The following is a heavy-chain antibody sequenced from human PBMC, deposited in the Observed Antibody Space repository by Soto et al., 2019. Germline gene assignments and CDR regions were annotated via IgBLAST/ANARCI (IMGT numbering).Heavy chain of an antibody. CDR2: IYISGTT. CDR3: ARLAVERAVSAWFDP. CDR1: GDSINSYY. J-gene: IGHJ5*02. Sequence: QVQLQESGPGLVKPSETLSLTCTVSGDSINSYYWTWIRQPAGKGLEWIGRIYISGTTDYNPSLKIRVNMSVERYKNQFSLKLTSVSAADKAVYYCARLAVERAVSAWFDPWGKGTLVTVSS. V-gene: IGHV4-4*07. D-gene: IGHD1-1*01.